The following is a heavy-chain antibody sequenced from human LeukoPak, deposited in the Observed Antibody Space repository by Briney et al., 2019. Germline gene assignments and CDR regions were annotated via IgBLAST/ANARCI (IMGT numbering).Heavy chain of an antibody. D-gene: IGHD5-12*01. J-gene: IGHJ4*02. Sequence: SETLSLTCTVSGGSISSFYWSWFYWSWIRQPPGKGLEYIGSIHYSGSTYYNLSLKSRVTISVDTSKNQFSLKLRSVTAADTAVYYCARHDRSGYDSRGLFDYWGQGTLVTVSS. V-gene: IGHV4-39*01. CDR1: GGSISSFYWSWFY. CDR2: IHYSGST. CDR3: ARHDRSGYDSRGLFDY.